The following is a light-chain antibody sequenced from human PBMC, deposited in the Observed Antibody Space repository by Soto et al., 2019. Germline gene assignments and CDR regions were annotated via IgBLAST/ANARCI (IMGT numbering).Light chain of an antibody. J-gene: IGKJ1*01. V-gene: IGKV3-20*01. CDR2: GAS. CDR3: QQYGSSPRT. CDR1: QSVTSSN. Sequence: EIVLTQSPGTLSLSPGERATLSCRASQSVTSSNLAWYQQKPGQAPRLLIYGASSRATGIPDRFSGSGSGTDFTLTISRLEPEDFAVYYCQQYGSSPRTFGQGTKV.